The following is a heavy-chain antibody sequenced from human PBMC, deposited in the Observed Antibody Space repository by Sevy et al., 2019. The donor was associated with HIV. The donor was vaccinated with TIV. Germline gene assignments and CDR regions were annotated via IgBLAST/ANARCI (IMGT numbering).Heavy chain of an antibody. D-gene: IGHD3-9*01. Sequence: GRSLRLSCAVSGFTFSRYGIHWVRQAPGKGLEWVALIWNDGSKKSYADSVRGRFAISRDNSKNTVYLQMNYLRADDTAVYYCARDPAVTGYYFDYWGQGTLVTVSS. J-gene: IGHJ4*02. CDR3: ARDPAVTGYYFDY. CDR2: IWNDGSKK. CDR1: GFTFSRYG. V-gene: IGHV3-33*01.